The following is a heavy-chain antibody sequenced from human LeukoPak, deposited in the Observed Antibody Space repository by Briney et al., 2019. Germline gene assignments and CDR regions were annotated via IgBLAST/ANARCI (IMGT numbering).Heavy chain of an antibody. CDR3: ARGPSGGDDFYSYYYMDV. CDR1: GGSMSPYY. D-gene: IGHD3-16*01. CDR2: IYHSGST. J-gene: IGHJ6*03. V-gene: IGHV4-59*01. Sequence: SETLSLTCTVSGGSMSPYYWSWIRQPPGKGLEWIGHIYHSGSTTYNPSLKSRLTISVDTSKNQFSLKLRSVTAADTAVYYCARGPSGGDDFYSYYYMDVWGMGTTVTISS.